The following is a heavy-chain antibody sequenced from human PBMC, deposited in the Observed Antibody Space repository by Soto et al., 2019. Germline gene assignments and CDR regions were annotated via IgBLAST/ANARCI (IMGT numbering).Heavy chain of an antibody. CDR1: GFTFSSYG. J-gene: IGHJ3*02. Sequence: LRLSCAASGFTFSSYGMHWVRQAPGKGLEWVAVISYDGSNKYYADSVKGRFTISRDNSKNTLYLQMNSLRAEDTAVYYWAKDLQLWSLGSAFDIWGQGTMVTVSS. D-gene: IGHD5-18*01. V-gene: IGHV3-30*18. CDR3: AKDLQLWSLGSAFDI. CDR2: ISYDGSNK.